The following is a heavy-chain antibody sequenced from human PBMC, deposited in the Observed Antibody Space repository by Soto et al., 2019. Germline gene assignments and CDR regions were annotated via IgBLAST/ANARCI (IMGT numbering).Heavy chain of an antibody. D-gene: IGHD2-2*02. Sequence: GGSLRLSCAASGFAFSSYAMSWFRQAPGKGLEWVSAISGSGGSTYYADSVKGRFTISRDNSKNTLYLQMNSLRAEDTAVYYCAKRSRLLYEDYDCWGQGTLVTVSS. J-gene: IGHJ4*02. CDR2: ISGSGGST. V-gene: IGHV3-23*01. CDR3: AKRSRLLYEDYDC. CDR1: GFAFSSYA.